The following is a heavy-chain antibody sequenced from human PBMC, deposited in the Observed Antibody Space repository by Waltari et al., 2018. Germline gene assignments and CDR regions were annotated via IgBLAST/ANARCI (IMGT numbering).Heavy chain of an antibody. V-gene: IGHV4-39*01. J-gene: IGHJ3*01. CDR2: ISDAGTT. Sequence: CIRQPPGQWLEWIWTISDAGTTYTNPSLRSRLTMSRDTSKNQLSLTLGSTTAADTAVYYCATYIGASVGTAAFDVWGQGTMVTVSS. D-gene: IGHD5-12*01. CDR3: ATYIGASVGTAAFDV.